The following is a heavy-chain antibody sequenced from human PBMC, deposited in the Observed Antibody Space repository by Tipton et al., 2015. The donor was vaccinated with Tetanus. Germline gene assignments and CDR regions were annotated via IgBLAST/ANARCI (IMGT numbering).Heavy chain of an antibody. V-gene: IGHV4-59*01. D-gene: IGHD1-26*01. CDR3: ARGLPREPFYLDY. J-gene: IGHJ4*02. CDR2: IYYSGST. CDR1: GGSISSYF. Sequence: TLSLTCSVSGGSISSYFWSWIRQSPGQGLEWIGLIYYSGSTSYNPSLKSRVTISVDTSKNQLALKLTSVTAADTAVYYCARGLPREPFYLDYWGQGKQVTVSS.